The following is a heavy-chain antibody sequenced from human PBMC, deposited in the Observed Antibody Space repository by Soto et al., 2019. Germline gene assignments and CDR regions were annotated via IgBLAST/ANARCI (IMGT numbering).Heavy chain of an antibody. CDR3: ARVISGGSYHMDV. Sequence: GESLKISCAASGFTFDDYGMSWVRQAPGKGLEWVSGINWNGGSTGYGDSVKGRFTISRDNAKNSLYLQMNSLRAEDTALYHCARVISGGSYHMDVWGKGTTVTVSS. V-gene: IGHV3-20*01. D-gene: IGHD2-15*01. J-gene: IGHJ6*03. CDR1: GFTFDDYG. CDR2: INWNGGST.